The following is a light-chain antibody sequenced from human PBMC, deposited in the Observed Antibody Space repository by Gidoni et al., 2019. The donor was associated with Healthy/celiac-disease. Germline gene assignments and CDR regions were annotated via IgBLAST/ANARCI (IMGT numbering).Light chain of an antibody. CDR2: GAS. CDR3: QHRGT. Sequence: EIVMTQSPATLSVSPGERATLSCRASQSVNSNLAWYQQKPGQAPRLLIYGASTRATGIPARFSGSGSGTEFTLTISSLQSEDFAVYYCQHRGTFXQXTKLEIK. CDR1: QSVNSN. V-gene: IGKV3-15*01. J-gene: IGKJ2*01.